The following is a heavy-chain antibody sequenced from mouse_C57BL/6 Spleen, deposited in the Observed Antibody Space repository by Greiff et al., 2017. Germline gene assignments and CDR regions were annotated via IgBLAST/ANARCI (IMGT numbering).Heavy chain of an antibody. CDR2: IDPSDSYT. Sequence: VQLQQPGAELVMPGASVKLSCKASGYTFTSYWMHWVKQRPGQGLEWIGEIDPSDSYTNYNQKFKGKSTLTVDKSSSTAYMQLSSLTSEDSAVYYCARGDYYSNFYYAMDYWGQGTSVTGSS. D-gene: IGHD2-5*01. V-gene: IGHV1-69*01. J-gene: IGHJ4*01. CDR3: ARGDYYSNFYYAMDY. CDR1: GYTFTSYW.